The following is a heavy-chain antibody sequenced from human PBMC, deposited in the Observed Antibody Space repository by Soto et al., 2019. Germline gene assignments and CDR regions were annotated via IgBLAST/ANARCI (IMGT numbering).Heavy chain of an antibody. Sequence: SVKVSCKASGGTFNSYDINWVRQAPGQGLEWMGGIIPIVETPKYAQKFQGRVTITADESTNTVYMELSSLRSEDTAMYYCARLSRPNYYDTSGFFKDNWFDPWGQGTLVTVSS. CDR3: ARLSRPNYYDTSGFFKDNWFDP. V-gene: IGHV1-69*13. CDR2: IIPIVETP. D-gene: IGHD3-22*01. J-gene: IGHJ5*02. CDR1: GGTFNSYD.